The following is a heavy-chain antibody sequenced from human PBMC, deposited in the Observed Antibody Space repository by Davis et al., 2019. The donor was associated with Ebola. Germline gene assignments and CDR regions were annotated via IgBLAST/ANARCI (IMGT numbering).Heavy chain of an antibody. CDR3: ARFRTYYYVTREGAFDI. CDR2: IIPRFATA. V-gene: IGHV1-69*13. CDR1: GYTFTNYG. J-gene: IGHJ3*02. Sequence: SVKVSCKASGYTFTNYGFSWVRQAPGQGLEWMGGIIPRFATANYAQRFQGRVTITADESRSTAYMELSSLRSEDTAVYYCARFRTYYYVTREGAFDIWGQGTMVTVSS. D-gene: IGHD3-10*02.